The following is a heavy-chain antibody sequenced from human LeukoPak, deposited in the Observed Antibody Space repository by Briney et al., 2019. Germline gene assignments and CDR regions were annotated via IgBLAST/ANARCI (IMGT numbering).Heavy chain of an antibody. V-gene: IGHV3-73*01. Sequence: GGSLKLSCAASGFTFSGSAMPWVRQASGKGLEWVGRIRSKANSYATAYAASVKGRFTISRDESKNTTYLQMNSLKTEDTVVYYCTSRAIAAAGISSWGQGTLVTVSS. D-gene: IGHD6-13*01. CDR2: IRSKANSYAT. J-gene: IGHJ5*02. CDR1: GFTFSGSA. CDR3: TSRAIAAAGISS.